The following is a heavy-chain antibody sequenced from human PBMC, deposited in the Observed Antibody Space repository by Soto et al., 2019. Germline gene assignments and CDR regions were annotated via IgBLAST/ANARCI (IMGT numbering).Heavy chain of an antibody. CDR1: GGSISSYY. CDR2: IYYSGST. D-gene: IGHD2-2*01. J-gene: IGHJ5*02. Sequence: SETLSLTCTVSGGSISSYYWSWIRQPPGKGLEWIGYIYYSGSTKYNPSLKSRVTISVDTSNNQFSLKLSSVTAADTAVYYCARQSCSSTSCYSWVSWFDPWGQGTLVTVSS. CDR3: ARQSCSSTSCYSWVSWFDP. V-gene: IGHV4-59*08.